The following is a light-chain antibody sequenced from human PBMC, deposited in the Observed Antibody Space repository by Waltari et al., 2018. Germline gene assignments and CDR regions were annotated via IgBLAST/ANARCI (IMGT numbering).Light chain of an antibody. Sequence: QTVVTQEPSLSVSPGGTVTLTCALSSGPLSTTSYATWYQQTPGQAPRTLVYKANARSSGGPDRFSGSILANTAPLTITGAQADDESDYYCALYMGSGIWVFGGET. CDR2: KAN. J-gene: IGLJ3*02. V-gene: IGLV8-61*01. CDR1: SGPLSTTSY. CDR3: ALYMGSGIWV.